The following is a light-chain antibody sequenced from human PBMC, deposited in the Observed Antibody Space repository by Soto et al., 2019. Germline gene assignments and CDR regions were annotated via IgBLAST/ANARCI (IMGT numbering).Light chain of an antibody. CDR1: SSNIGSNT. CDR2: SNN. CDR3: AAWDDSRKWGV. J-gene: IGLJ2*01. V-gene: IGLV1-44*01. Sequence: SVLTQPPSASGTPGQRVTISCSGSSSNIGSNTVNWYQQLPGTAPKLLIYSNNQRPSGVPDRFSGSKSGTSASLAISGLQSEDEADYYCAAWDDSRKWGVFGGGTKLTVL.